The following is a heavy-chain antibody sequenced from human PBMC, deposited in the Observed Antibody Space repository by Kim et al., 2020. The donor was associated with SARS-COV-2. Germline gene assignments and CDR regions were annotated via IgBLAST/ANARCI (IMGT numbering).Heavy chain of an antibody. Sequence: GGSLRLSCAASGFTFSSYSMTWVRQAPGKGLEWVSYISSSSSTTYYADSVKGRFTISRDNAKNTLYLQMNSLRDEDTAVYYCARDIVGATVGADYWGQGTLVTVSS. CDR3: ARDIVGATVGADY. V-gene: IGHV3-48*02. CDR2: ISSSSSTT. J-gene: IGHJ4*02. D-gene: IGHD1-26*01. CDR1: GFTFSSYS.